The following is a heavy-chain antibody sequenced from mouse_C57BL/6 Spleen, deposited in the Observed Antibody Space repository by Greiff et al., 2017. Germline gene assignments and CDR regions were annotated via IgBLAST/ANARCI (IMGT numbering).Heavy chain of an antibody. CDR2: IRNKANGYTT. Sequence: EVKLVESGGGLVQPGASLRLSCAASGFTFTDYYMSWVRQPPGKAPEWFALIRNKANGYTTEYTVSVKGRFTISRDNSQNILYLQMNTLRAEDSATYYGVKAGTPWSIDVWGTGTTVTVSS. D-gene: IGHD3-3*01. V-gene: IGHV7-4*01. J-gene: IGHJ1*03. CDR1: GFTFTDYY. CDR3: VKAGTPWSIDV.